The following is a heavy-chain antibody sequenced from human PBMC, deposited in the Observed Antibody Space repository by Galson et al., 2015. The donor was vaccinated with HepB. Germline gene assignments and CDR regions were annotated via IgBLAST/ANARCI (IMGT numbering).Heavy chain of an antibody. CDR1: GGSISSGGYY. Sequence: TLSLTSTVSGGSISSGGYYWSWIRQHPGTGLEWIGYIYYSGSTYYNPSLKSRVTISVDTSKNQFSLKLSSVTAADTAVYYCARALQRHGSWEMNYDWFDPWGQGTLVTVSS. V-gene: IGHV4-31*03. J-gene: IGHJ5*02. CDR2: IYYSGST. D-gene: IGHD6-13*01. CDR3: ARALQRHGSWEMNYDWFDP.